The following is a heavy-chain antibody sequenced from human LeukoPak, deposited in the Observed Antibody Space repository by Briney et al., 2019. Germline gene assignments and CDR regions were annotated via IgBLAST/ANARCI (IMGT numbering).Heavy chain of an antibody. CDR2: VNWNGGST. D-gene: IGHD3-10*01. CDR1: GFTFDGYC. Sequence: SGGSLRLSCAASGFTFDGYCMSWVRHAARKGLDWVSGVNWNGGSTGYADSVKGRFTIARDNAKNSLYLQMNSLRAEDTALYYCASISGPDYYGSGSYLRDYWGQGTLVTVSS. J-gene: IGHJ4*02. V-gene: IGHV3-20*04. CDR3: ASISGPDYYGSGSYLRDY.